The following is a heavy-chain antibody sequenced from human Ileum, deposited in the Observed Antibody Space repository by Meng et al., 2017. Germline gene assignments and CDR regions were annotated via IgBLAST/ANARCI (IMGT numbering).Heavy chain of an antibody. CDR1: GYTFTSYG. Sequence: ASVKVSCKASGYTFTSYGISWVRQAPGQGLEWMGWISAYNGNTNYAQKLQGRVTMTTDTSTSTAYMELRSLRSDDTAVYYCARDPGFGELLYYFDYWGQGTLVTVSS. J-gene: IGHJ4*02. V-gene: IGHV1-18*01. CDR2: ISAYNGNT. CDR3: ARDPGFGELLYYFDY. D-gene: IGHD3-10*01.